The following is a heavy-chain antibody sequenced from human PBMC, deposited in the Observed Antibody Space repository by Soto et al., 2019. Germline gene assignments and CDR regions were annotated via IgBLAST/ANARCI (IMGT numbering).Heavy chain of an antibody. Sequence: EVQLLESGGGLVQPGGSLSLSCAASGFTFSSYTMSWVRQGPGKGLEWVSGISSSGGSTVYADSVKGRFTISRDNFKNTLYLQMNSMRAEDTAVYYCAKGWGDYWGQGARVTVSS. CDR1: GFTFSSYT. V-gene: IGHV3-23*01. D-gene: IGHD7-27*01. CDR2: ISSSGGST. J-gene: IGHJ4*02. CDR3: AKGWGDY.